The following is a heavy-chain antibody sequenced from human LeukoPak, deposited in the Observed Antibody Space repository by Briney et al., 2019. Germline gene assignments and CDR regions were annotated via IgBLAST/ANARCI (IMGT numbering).Heavy chain of an antibody. CDR3: ARYTGYSYGYYGMDV. D-gene: IGHD5-18*01. CDR2: INHGGST. Sequence: SETLSLTCAVYGGSFSGYYWSWIRQPPGKGLEWIGEINHGGSTNYNPSLKSRVTISVDTSKNQFSLKLSSVTAADTAVYYCARYTGYSYGYYGMDVWGQGTTVTVSS. CDR1: GGSFSGYY. J-gene: IGHJ6*02. V-gene: IGHV4-34*01.